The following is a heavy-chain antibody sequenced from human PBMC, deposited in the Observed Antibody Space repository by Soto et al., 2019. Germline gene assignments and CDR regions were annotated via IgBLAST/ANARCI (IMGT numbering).Heavy chain of an antibody. D-gene: IGHD6-19*01. CDR2: IWYDGSNK. V-gene: IGHV3-33*01. CDR1: GFTFSSYG. CDR3: ARADQGAARIASQGDSSGWYGGVDY. Sequence: PGGSLRLSCAASGFTFSSYGMHWVRQAPGKGLEWVAVIWYDGSNKYYADSVKGRFTISRDNSKNTLYLQMNSLRAEDTAVYYCARADQGAARIASQGDSSGWYGGVDYWGQGTLATVSS. J-gene: IGHJ4*02.